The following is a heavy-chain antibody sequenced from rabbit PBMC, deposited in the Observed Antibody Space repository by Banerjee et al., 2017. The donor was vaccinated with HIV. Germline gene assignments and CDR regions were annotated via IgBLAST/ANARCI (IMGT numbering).Heavy chain of an antibody. V-gene: IGHV1S40*01. CDR3: ARDTYAGDGYFFFNL. CDR1: GFSLTNNYD. Sequence: QSLEESGGDLVKPGASLTLTCTASGFSLTNNYDMSWVRQAPGKGLEWIGYIWTGSGSTWYATWAKGRFTISKTSSTTVTLQMTSLTAADTATYFCARDTYAGDGYFFFNLWGPGTLHRL. J-gene: IGHJ4*01. CDR2: IWTGSGST. D-gene: IGHD8-1*01.